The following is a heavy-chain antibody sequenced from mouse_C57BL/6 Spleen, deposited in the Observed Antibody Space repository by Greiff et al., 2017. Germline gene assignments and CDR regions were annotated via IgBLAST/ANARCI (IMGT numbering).Heavy chain of an antibody. CDR1: GYTFTDYY. CDR3: ARGYYDYPFDD. J-gene: IGHJ2*01. Sequence: EVQLQQSGPVLVKPGASVKMSCKASGYTFTDYYMNWVKQSHGKSLEWIGVINPYNGGTSYNQKFKGKATVTVDKSSSTAYMELNSLTSEDSAVYYCARGYYDYPFDDWGQGTTVTVSS. D-gene: IGHD2-4*01. V-gene: IGHV1-19*01. CDR2: INPYNGGT.